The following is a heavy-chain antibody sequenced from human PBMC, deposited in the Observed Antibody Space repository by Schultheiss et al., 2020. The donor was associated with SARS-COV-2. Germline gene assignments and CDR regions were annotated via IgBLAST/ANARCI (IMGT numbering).Heavy chain of an antibody. D-gene: IGHD6-6*01. Sequence: GGSLRLSCAASGFTFSSYAMSWVRQAPGKGLECVSAISGSGGSTYYADSVKGRFTISRDNSKNTLYLQMNSLRAEDTAVYYCANGAARPGHYYYGMDVWGQGTTVTVSS. CDR3: ANGAARPGHYYYGMDV. J-gene: IGHJ6*02. CDR2: ISGSGGST. CDR1: GFTFSSYA. V-gene: IGHV3-23*01.